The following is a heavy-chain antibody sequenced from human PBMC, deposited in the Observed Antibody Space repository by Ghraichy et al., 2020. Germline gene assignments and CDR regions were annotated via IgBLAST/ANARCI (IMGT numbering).Heavy chain of an antibody. V-gene: IGHV3-53*01. CDR3: VRVLVGTYWYNDL. CDR1: GFTVDHY. J-gene: IGHJ2*01. D-gene: IGHD3-10*01. Sequence: LSLTCAASGFTVDHYMTWVRQAPGKGLDWVSILYSGGITYYSDSVQRRFTISRDISKNTLYLQMNRLRVEETAVYFCVRVLVGTYWYNDLWGRGTLVTVSS. CDR2: LYSGGIT.